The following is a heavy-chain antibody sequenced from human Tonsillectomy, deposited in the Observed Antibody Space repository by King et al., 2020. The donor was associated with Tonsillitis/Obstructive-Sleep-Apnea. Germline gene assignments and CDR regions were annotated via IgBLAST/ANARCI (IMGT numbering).Heavy chain of an antibody. V-gene: IGHV1-24*01. CDR2: FDPEDVEK. CDR3: GTAQLGSSPFDY. D-gene: IGHD6-6*01. Sequence: QLVQSGAEVKKPGASVKVSCKVSGYTLTELSMHWVRQAPGKGLEWMGGFDPEDVEKIHAQKFQGRVTMTEDTSTDTAYMELSSLRSEDTAVYYCGTAQLGSSPFDYWGQGTLVTVSS. CDR1: GYTLTELS. J-gene: IGHJ4*02.